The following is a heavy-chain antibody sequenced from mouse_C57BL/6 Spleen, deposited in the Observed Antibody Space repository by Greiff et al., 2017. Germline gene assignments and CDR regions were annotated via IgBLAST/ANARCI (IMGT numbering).Heavy chain of an antibody. J-gene: IGHJ4*01. D-gene: IGHD3-2*02. Sequence: EVQLQESGPELVKPGASVKISCKASGYSFTDYNMNWVKKSNGTSLEWIGVINPNYGTTSYNQKFKGKATLTVDHSSSTAYMQLNSLTSEDSAVYYCKTAQADAIDYWGQGTSVTVSS. CDR2: INPNYGTT. V-gene: IGHV1-39*01. CDR3: KTAQADAIDY. CDR1: GYSFTDYN.